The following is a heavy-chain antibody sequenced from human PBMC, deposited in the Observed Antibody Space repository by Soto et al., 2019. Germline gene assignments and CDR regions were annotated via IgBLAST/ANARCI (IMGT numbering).Heavy chain of an antibody. CDR1: GDSINSNYC. V-gene: IGHV4-4*02. CDR2: IYYSGGT. CDR3: ARDTGWGLGY. J-gene: IGHJ4*02. Sequence: QVQLQESGPGLVRPSGTLSLTCAVSGDSINSNYCWTWVRQPPGKGLEWIAEIYYSGGTSYIPSLKSRVTISMDKSKNQFSLNLTSVTAADTAMYYCARDTGWGLGYWGQGTLVTVSS. D-gene: IGHD6-19*01.